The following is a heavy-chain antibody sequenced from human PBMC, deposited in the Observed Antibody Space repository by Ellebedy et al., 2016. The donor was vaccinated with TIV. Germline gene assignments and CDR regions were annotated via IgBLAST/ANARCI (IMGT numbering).Heavy chain of an antibody. CDR1: GYTFTGYY. Sequence: ASVKVSCXASGYTFTGYYMHWVRQAPGQGLEWMGWINPNSGGTNYTQKFQGRVTMTRDTSISTAYMELSRLRSDDTAVYYCARGPPPYSNYVSVNWFDPWGQGTLVTVSS. D-gene: IGHD4-11*01. CDR2: INPNSGGT. V-gene: IGHV1-2*02. CDR3: ARGPPPYSNYVSVNWFDP. J-gene: IGHJ5*02.